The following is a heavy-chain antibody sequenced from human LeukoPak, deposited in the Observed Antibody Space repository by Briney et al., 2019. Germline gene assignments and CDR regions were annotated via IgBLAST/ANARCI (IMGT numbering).Heavy chain of an antibody. Sequence: RASVKVSCKASGYTFTSYGISWVRQAPGQGLEWMGWISAYNGNTNYAQKLQGRVTMTTDTSTSTAYMELRSLRSDDTAVYYCARARTEYYYDSSGWYFDLWGRGTLVTVSS. CDR2: ISAYNGNT. J-gene: IGHJ2*01. CDR3: ARARTEYYYDSSGWYFDL. D-gene: IGHD3-22*01. V-gene: IGHV1-18*01. CDR1: GYTFTSYG.